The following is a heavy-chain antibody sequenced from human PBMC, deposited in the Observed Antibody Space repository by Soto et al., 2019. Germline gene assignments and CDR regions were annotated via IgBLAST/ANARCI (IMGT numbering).Heavy chain of an antibody. Sequence: GGSLRLSCAASGFTFSSYAMSWVRQAPGKGLEWVSAISGSGGSTYYADSVKGRFTISRDNSKNTLYLQMNSLRAEDTAVYYCAGQRREQLAVDYWGQGTLVTVSS. D-gene: IGHD6-6*01. CDR3: AGQRREQLAVDY. V-gene: IGHV3-23*01. CDR2: ISGSGGST. J-gene: IGHJ4*02. CDR1: GFTFSSYA.